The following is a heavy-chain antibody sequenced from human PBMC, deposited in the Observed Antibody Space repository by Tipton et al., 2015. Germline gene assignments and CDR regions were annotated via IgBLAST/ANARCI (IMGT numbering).Heavy chain of an antibody. CDR2: ISHSGNT. CDR1: GGSVTSGSYY. V-gene: IGHV4-39*07. CDR3: ACHDYDLLTRDYQTVDY. Sequence: GLVKPSENLSLTCTVSGGSVTSGSYYWSWIRQPPGKELEWIGTISHSGNTFYNPSLKSRVTISADTSKNQFSLRLSSVTAADTAVYYCACHDYDLLTRDYQTVDYWGQGTRVTVSS. J-gene: IGHJ4*02. D-gene: IGHD3-9*01.